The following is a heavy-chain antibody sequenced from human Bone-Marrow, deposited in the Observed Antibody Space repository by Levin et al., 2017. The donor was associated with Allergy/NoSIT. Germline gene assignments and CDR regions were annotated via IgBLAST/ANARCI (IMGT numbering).Heavy chain of an antibody. CDR2: IDWDDDK. D-gene: IGHD3-22*01. CDR1: GFSLSTSGMC. Sequence: QTLSLTCTFSGFSLSTSGMCVSWIRQPPGKALEWLALIDWDDDKYYSTSLKTRLTISKDTSKNQVVLTMTNMDPVDTATYYCARSVAGGGIYYYDSSGYYPFDYWGQGTLVTVSS. V-gene: IGHV2-70*01. J-gene: IGHJ4*02. CDR3: ARSVAGGGIYYYDSSGYYPFDY.